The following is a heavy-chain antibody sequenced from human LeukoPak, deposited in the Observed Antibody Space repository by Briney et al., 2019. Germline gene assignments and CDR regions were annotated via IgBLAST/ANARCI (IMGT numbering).Heavy chain of an antibody. D-gene: IGHD3/OR15-3a*01. CDR1: GFTVSSSY. CDR3: ARTRTGYNAIDD. V-gene: IGHV3-53*01. J-gene: IGHJ4*02. Sequence: GGSLRLSCAASGFTVSSSYMTWVRQAPGKGLQWVSVIYSGGTTFYADSVKGRFTVSRDDSGNTLFLQMNGLRADDTAMYYCARTRTGYNAIDDWGQGTLVTVSS. CDR2: IYSGGTT.